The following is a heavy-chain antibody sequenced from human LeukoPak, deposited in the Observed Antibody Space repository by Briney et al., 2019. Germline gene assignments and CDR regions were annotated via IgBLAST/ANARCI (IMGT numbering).Heavy chain of an antibody. J-gene: IGHJ3*02. D-gene: IGHD4-23*01. CDR3: ARHVPDYGVNMVAFDI. CDR2: IYYSGST. CDR1: GGSISSYY. Sequence: KTSETLSLTCTVSGGSISSYYWSWIRQPPGKGLVWIGYIYYSGSTNYNPSLKSRVTISVDTSKNQFSLKLSSVTAADTAVYYCARHVPDYGVNMVAFDIWGQGTMVTVSS. V-gene: IGHV4-59*08.